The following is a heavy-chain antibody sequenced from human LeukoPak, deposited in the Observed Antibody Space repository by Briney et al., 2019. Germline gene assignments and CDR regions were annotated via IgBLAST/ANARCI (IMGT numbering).Heavy chain of an antibody. D-gene: IGHD3-3*01. CDR1: GYTFTSYY. CDR3: ARASRIHVLRFLEWLSY. CDR2: INPSGGST. V-gene: IGHV1-46*01. J-gene: IGHJ4*02. Sequence: GASVKVSCKASGYTFTSYYMHWVRQAPGQGLEWMGIINPSGGSTSYAQKFQGRVTMTRDTSTSTVYMELSSLRSEDTAVYYCARASRIHVLRFLEWLSYWGQGTLVTVSS.